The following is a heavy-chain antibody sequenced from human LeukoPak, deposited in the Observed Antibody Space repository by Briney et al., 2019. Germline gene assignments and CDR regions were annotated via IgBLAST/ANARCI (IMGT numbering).Heavy chain of an antibody. Sequence: GGSLRLSCAASGFTLSYYWMHWVRQAPGKGLVWVSCINGDGSSTNYADSVKGRFTISRDNAKNSLYLQMNSLRAEDTAVYYCARELATIAQSAFDIWGQGTMVTVSS. J-gene: IGHJ3*02. CDR1: GFTLSYYW. V-gene: IGHV3-74*01. CDR3: ARELATIAQSAFDI. D-gene: IGHD5-12*01. CDR2: INGDGSST.